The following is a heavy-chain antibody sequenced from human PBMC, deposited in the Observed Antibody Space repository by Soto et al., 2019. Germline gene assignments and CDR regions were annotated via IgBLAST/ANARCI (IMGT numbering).Heavy chain of an antibody. CDR2: IYYSGTT. Sequence: PSETLSLTCTVSGGSISSYYWSWIRQPPGKGLEWVGYIYYSGTTNYTPSPKSRVSISVDTSKNQFSLRLSSVPAADTAVYYCARAPCGDFWSGYYPPYYYGMDVWGQGTTVTVSS. CDR1: GGSISSYY. D-gene: IGHD3-3*01. J-gene: IGHJ6*02. V-gene: IGHV4-59*01. CDR3: ARAPCGDFWSGYYPPYYYGMDV.